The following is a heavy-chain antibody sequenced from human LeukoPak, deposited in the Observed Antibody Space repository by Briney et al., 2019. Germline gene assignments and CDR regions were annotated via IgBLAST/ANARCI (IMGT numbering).Heavy chain of an antibody. CDR3: ARVVAARNWYFDL. J-gene: IGHJ2*01. Sequence: ASVKVSCKASGYTFTCYYMHWVRQAPGQGLEWMGRINPNSGGTNYAQKFQGRVTMTRDTSISTAYMELRRLRSDDTAVYYCARVVAARNWYFDLWGRGTLVTVSS. D-gene: IGHD6-6*01. CDR1: GYTFTCYY. V-gene: IGHV1-2*06. CDR2: INPNSGGT.